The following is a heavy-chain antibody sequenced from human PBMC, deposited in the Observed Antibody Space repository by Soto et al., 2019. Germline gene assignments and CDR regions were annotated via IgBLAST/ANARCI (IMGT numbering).Heavy chain of an antibody. D-gene: IGHD2-8*02. CDR3: AIVRVVDSPLDH. CDR2: ISYDGSDI. Sequence: QVQLVESGGGVVQPGRSLRLSCVGSGFIFSNYGMHWVRQAPGKGLEWVAFISYDGSDILYADSVKGRFTISRDNSKSTLFLHMNRPTAEDTAVYFCAIVRVVDSPLDHWGQGTLVTVSS. J-gene: IGHJ4*02. CDR1: GFIFSNYG. V-gene: IGHV3-30*03.